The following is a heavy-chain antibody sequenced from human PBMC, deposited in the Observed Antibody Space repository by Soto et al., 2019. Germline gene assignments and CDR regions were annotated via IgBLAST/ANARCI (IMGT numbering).Heavy chain of an antibody. V-gene: IGHV3-11*06. CDR2: ISGSSRYT. J-gene: IGHJ4*02. D-gene: IGHD6-19*01. Sequence: GGSLRLSCTASGFNFSDHYMNWVRQAPGKGPEWVSYISGSSRYTNFADSVKGRFTISRDNAKNSLYLQMNSLRVEDTAVYYCARHTSGWHYYDYWGQGTPVTVSS. CDR1: GFNFSDHY. CDR3: ARHTSGWHYYDY.